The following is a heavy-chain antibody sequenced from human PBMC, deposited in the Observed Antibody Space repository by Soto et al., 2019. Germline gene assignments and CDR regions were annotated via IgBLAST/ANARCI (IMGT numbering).Heavy chain of an antibody. CDR3: TTSATGGYYYYAMDV. CDR1: GYRLTNYW. CDR2: IYPGDSDT. D-gene: IGHD7-27*01. Sequence: GESLKISCKGSGYRLTNYWIGWVRQMPGKGLEWMGIIYPGDSDTRYSPSFQGQVTISADKSISTAYLQWSSLKASDTAMYYCTTSATGGYYYYAMDVWGQGXTVTVYS. J-gene: IGHJ6*02. V-gene: IGHV5-51*01.